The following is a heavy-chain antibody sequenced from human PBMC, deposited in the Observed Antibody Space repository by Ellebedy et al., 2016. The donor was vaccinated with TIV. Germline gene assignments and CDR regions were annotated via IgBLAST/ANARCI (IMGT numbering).Heavy chain of an antibody. V-gene: IGHV3-11*06. Sequence: GESLKISCAVSGFTFSDYYMTWIRQAPGKGLVWVSYISSSSSYTNYADSVKGRFTISRDNAKNSLYLQMNSLRAEDTAVYYCARGRGFSSSWYRSRFYYGMDVWGQGTTVTVSS. CDR1: GFTFSDYY. J-gene: IGHJ6*02. D-gene: IGHD6-13*01. CDR3: ARGRGFSSSWYRSRFYYGMDV. CDR2: ISSSSSYT.